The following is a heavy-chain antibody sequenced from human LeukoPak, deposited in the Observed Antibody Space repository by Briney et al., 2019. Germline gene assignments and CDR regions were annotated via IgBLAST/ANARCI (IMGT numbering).Heavy chain of an antibody. CDR1: GLTFSSYS. CDR3: ARDDETDIVVVPAATSVAFDI. J-gene: IGHJ3*02. D-gene: IGHD2-2*01. V-gene: IGHV3-21*01. CDR2: ISSSSSYI. Sequence: GGSLRLSCAASGLTFSSYSMNWVRQAPGKGLEWVSSISSSSSYIYYADSVKGRFTISRDNAKNSLYLQMNSLRAEDTAVYYCARDDETDIVVVPAATSVAFDIWGQGTMVTVSS.